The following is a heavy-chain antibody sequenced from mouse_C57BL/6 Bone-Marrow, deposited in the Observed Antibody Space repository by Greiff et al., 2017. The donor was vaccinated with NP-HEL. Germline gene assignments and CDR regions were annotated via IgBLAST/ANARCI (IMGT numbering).Heavy chain of an antibody. J-gene: IGHJ3*01. D-gene: IGHD1-1*01. V-gene: IGHV7-1*01. CDR2: SRNKANDYTT. CDR3: ARDAGSNWFAY. Sequence: EVQLVESGGGLVQSGRSLRLSCATSGFTFSDFYMEWVRQAPGKGLEWIAASRNKANDYTTEYSASVKGRFIVSRDTSQSILYLQMNALRAEDTAIYYCARDAGSNWFAYWGQGTLVTVSA. CDR1: GFTFSDFY.